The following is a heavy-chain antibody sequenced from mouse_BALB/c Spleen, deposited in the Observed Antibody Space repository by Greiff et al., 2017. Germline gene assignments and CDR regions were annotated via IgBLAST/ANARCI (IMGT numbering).Heavy chain of an antibody. CDR1: GYTFTSYY. D-gene: IGHD2-3*01. CDR2: INPSNGGT. Sequence: QVQLQQPGAELVKPGASVKLSCKASGYTFTSYYMYWVKQRPGQGLEWIGGINPSNGGTNFNEKFKSKATLTVDKSSSTAYMQLSSLTSEDSAVYYCTRGAGYYLMYYWGQGTSVTVSS. CDR3: TRGAGYYLMYY. V-gene: IGHV1S81*02. J-gene: IGHJ4*01.